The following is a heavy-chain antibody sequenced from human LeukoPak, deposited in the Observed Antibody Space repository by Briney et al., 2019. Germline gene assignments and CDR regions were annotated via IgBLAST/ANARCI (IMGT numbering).Heavy chain of an antibody. CDR1: GFTFSSYA. D-gene: IGHD3-3*01. V-gene: IGHV3-21*01. CDR2: ISSSSSYI. J-gene: IGHJ4*02. CDR3: ARETIFGVVIHPHEFDY. Sequence: GGSLRLSCAASGFTFSSYAMSWVRQAPGKGLEWVSSISSSSSYIYYADSVKGRFTISRDNAKNSLYLQMNSLRAEDTAVYYCARETIFGVVIHPHEFDYWGQGTLVTVSS.